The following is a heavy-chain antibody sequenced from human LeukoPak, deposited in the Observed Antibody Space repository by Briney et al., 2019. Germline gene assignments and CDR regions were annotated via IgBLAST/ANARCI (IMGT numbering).Heavy chain of an antibody. Sequence: GGSLRLSCAASGFTFSKYGMSWVRQAPGKGLQWVSLISWDGDSTDYADSVKGRFTISRDNSKNSLYLQMNSLRTEDTALYYCAKNTYSGTYHSDGYCDYWGQGTLVTVSS. CDR1: GFTFSKYG. CDR3: AKNTYSGTYHSDGYCDY. V-gene: IGHV3-43*02. D-gene: IGHD1-26*01. CDR2: ISWDGDST. J-gene: IGHJ4*02.